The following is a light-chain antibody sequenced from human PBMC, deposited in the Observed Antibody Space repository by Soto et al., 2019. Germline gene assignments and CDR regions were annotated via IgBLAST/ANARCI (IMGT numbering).Light chain of an antibody. CDR1: QTINNN. Sequence: TQSPATLSESPGNRATLSCRASQTINNNVAWYQLKDGQVPRLVIYGASTRATDIPARFSGSGSGTDFTLTISSLEPEDFAVYYCHQRSDWPPITFGQGTRLEIK. J-gene: IGKJ5*01. CDR2: GAS. CDR3: HQRSDWPPIT. V-gene: IGKV3-11*01.